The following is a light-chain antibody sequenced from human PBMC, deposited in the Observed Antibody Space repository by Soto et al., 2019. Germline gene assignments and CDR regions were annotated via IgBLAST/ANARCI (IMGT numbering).Light chain of an antibody. Sequence: QSALTQPASVSGSPGQSITISCTGTSSDVGGYNYVSWYQQHPGKAPKLMIFDVINRPSGVSNRFSGSKSGNTASLTISGLQAEDEADYYCSSYTSSSTLFGGGTQLTVL. CDR3: SSYTSSSTL. J-gene: IGLJ2*01. CDR1: SSDVGGYNY. CDR2: DVI. V-gene: IGLV2-14*03.